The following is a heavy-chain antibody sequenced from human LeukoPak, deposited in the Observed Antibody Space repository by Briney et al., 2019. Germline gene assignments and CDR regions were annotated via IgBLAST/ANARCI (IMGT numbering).Heavy chain of an antibody. J-gene: IGHJ5*02. Sequence: SETLSLTCTVSGGSISSYYWSWIRQPPGKGLEWIGSIYYSGSTYYNPSLKSRVTISIDTSKKQFSLKLSSVTAADTAVYYCARSITIFGVVTYNWFDPWGQGILVTVSS. CDR1: GGSISSYY. CDR2: IYYSGST. D-gene: IGHD3-3*01. CDR3: ARSITIFGVVTYNWFDP. V-gene: IGHV4-59*05.